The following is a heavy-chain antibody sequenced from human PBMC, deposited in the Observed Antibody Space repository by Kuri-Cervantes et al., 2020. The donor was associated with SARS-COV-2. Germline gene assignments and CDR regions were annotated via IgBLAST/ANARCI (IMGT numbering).Heavy chain of an antibody. J-gene: IGHJ4*02. Sequence: ASVKVSCKASGYTFTSYDINWVRQATGQGLEWMGWMNPNSGNTGYAQKFQGRVTITADKSTSTAYMEVSSLRSEDTAVYYCARDEGVPVPATTLDSWGQGTLVTVSS. CDR1: GYTFTSYD. CDR3: ARDEGVPVPATTLDS. D-gene: IGHD6-19*01. CDR2: MNPNSGNT. V-gene: IGHV1-8*01.